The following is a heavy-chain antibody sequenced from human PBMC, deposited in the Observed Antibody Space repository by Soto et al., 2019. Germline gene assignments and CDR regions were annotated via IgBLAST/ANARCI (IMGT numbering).Heavy chain of an antibody. Sequence: GVLLRLSCAASGFNFSSYVMHWVRQAPGKGLEWVAVIWYDGGNKYYADSVKGRFTISRDNSKNTLYLQMNSLRAEDTAVYYCARDGQWLPRDGLRSSYYFDYWGQGTLVTVSS. CDR1: GFNFSSYV. D-gene: IGHD6-19*01. J-gene: IGHJ4*02. V-gene: IGHV3-33*01. CDR2: IWYDGGNK. CDR3: ARDGQWLPRDGLRSSYYFDY.